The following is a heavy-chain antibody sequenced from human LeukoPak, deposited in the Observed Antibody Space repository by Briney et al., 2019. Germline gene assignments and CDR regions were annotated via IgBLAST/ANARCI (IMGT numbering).Heavy chain of an antibody. CDR3: ARGNGRYGGNPGAFDI. V-gene: IGHV1-46*01. Sequence: ASVKVSCKASGYTFTSYYTHWVRQAPGQGLEWMGIINPSGGSTSYAQKFQGRVTMTRDTSTSTVYMELSSLRSEDTAVYYCARGNGRYGGNPGAFDIWGQGTMVTVSS. CDR1: GYTFTSYY. D-gene: IGHD4-23*01. CDR2: INPSGGST. J-gene: IGHJ3*02.